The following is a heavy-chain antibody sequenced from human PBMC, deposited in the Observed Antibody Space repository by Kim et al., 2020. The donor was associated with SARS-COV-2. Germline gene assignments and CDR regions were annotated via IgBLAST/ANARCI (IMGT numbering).Heavy chain of an antibody. CDR1: GYTFTSYG. V-gene: IGHV1-3*01. CDR2: INAGNGHT. D-gene: IGHD2-2*01. J-gene: IGHJ4*02. CDR3: ARGVYCSTTNCFALRDLFDY. Sequence: ASVKVSCKASGYTFTSYGLHWVRQAPGQGLEWIGWINAGNGHTKYSQRFQGRVTITRDTAATTSYLEMRGLGSDDTAVYYCARGVYCSTTNCFALRDLFDYWGQGSLVFVSS.